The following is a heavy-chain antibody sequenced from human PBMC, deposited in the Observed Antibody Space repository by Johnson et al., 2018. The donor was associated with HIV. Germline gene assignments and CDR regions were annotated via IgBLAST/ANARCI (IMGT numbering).Heavy chain of an antibody. J-gene: IGHJ3*02. CDR2: IYSGGNT. Sequence: VQLVESGGGLVQTGRSLRLSCAASGFTFDDYAIHWVRQAPGKGLEWVSVIYSGGNTYYADSVKGRFTISRDNSKNTLYLQMNSLRAEDTAVYYCAREGKDAFDIWGQGTMVTVSS. CDR1: GFTFDDYA. CDR3: AREGKDAFDI. D-gene: IGHD3-10*01. V-gene: IGHV3-66*01.